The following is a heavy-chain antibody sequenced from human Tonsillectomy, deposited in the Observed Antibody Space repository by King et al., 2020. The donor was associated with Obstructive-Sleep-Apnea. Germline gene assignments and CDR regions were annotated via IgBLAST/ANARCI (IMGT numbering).Heavy chain of an antibody. Sequence: VQLVESGGGLVQPGVSLRLSCAASGFTFSSYSMNWVRQAPGKGLEWGSYISSSSSTIYYADSVKGRFTISRDNATNSLYLQMNSLRAEDTAVYYCARDTTHTVTADYFDYWGQGTLVTVSS. D-gene: IGHD4-17*01. CDR3: ARDTTHTVTADYFDY. CDR2: ISSSSSTI. J-gene: IGHJ4*02. V-gene: IGHV3-48*04. CDR1: GFTFSSYS.